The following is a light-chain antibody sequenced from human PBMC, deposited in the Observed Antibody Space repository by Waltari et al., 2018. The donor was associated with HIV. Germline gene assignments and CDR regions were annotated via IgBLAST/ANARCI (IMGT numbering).Light chain of an antibody. CDR3: AAWDDRLNGVV. CDR2: TNS. CDR1: NSNIRSNT. J-gene: IGLJ3*02. Sequence: QSVLTQPPSASGTPGQRVTISCSGSNSNIRSNTVNWYQQLPGTAPKPLIYTNSRRPPGGPDRVPGSKSGNSASLAISRLQSEEGADYDCAAWDDRLNGVVFGGGTRLTVL. V-gene: IGLV1-44*01.